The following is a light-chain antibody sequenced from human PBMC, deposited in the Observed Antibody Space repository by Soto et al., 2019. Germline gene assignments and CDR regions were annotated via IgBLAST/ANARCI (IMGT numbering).Light chain of an antibody. Sequence: QSVLTQPASVSGSPGPSITISCTGTSSDVGGYNYVSWYQQHPGKAPKLMIYDVSNRPSGVSNRFSGSKSGNTASLTISGLQAEDEADYYCSSYTSSSTPFDVFGTGTKVTVL. CDR2: DVS. V-gene: IGLV2-14*01. CDR3: SSYTSSSTPFDV. J-gene: IGLJ1*01. CDR1: SSDVGGYNY.